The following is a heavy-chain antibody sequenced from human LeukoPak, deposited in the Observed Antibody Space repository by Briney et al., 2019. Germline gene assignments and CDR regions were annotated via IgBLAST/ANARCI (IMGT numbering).Heavy chain of an antibody. D-gene: IGHD3-22*01. CDR1: GFTFSSYS. V-gene: IGHV3-23*01. J-gene: IGHJ4*02. CDR3: ATKMYYYDSSGYYHN. Sequence: GGSLRLSCAASGFTFSSYSMSWVRQAPGKGLEWVSAISGSGNSTYYADSVKGRFTISRDNAKNSLYLQMNSLRAEDTAVYYCATKMYYYDSSGYYHNWGQGTLVTVSS. CDR2: ISGSGNST.